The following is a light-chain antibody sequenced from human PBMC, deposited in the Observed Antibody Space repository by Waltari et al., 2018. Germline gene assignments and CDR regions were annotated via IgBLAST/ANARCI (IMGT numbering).Light chain of an antibody. CDR2: RNN. Sequence: QSVLTQPPSASGTPGQRVTISCSGSSSNIGSNYVYWYQPLPGTAPKLLIYRNNQRPSGVPDRFSGSKSGTSASLAISGLRSEDEADYYCAAWDDSLSGRVFGGGTKLTVL. V-gene: IGLV1-47*01. CDR1: SSNIGSNY. CDR3: AAWDDSLSGRV. J-gene: IGLJ3*02.